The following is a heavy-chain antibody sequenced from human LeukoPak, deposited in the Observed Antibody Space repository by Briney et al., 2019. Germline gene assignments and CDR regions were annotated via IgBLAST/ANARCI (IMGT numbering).Heavy chain of an antibody. Sequence: GSPRPLCVAFGFTFDGYGNSWGRQPPGKGLGLVSGINWSGGSTGYPDSVKCRFTISSDNAKNSLYLQMNSLRAEDTALYYCATRGGCGGWGQGTLVTVSS. CDR1: GFTFDGYG. V-gene: IGHV3-20*04. CDR2: INWSGGST. D-gene: IGHD3-16*01. CDR3: ATRGGCGG. J-gene: IGHJ4*02.